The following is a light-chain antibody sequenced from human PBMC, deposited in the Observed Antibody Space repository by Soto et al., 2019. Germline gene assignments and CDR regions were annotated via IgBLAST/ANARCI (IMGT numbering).Light chain of an antibody. CDR1: QSVSSN. J-gene: IGKJ1*01. Sequence: EIVMTQSPATLSVSPGERATLSGRASQSVSSNLAWYQQNPGQAPRLLIYGASTRATGIPARFSGSGSGTEFTLTISSLQSEDFALYYCQQYNNWPRTFGHGTKVEIK. CDR2: GAS. V-gene: IGKV3-15*01. CDR3: QQYNNWPRT.